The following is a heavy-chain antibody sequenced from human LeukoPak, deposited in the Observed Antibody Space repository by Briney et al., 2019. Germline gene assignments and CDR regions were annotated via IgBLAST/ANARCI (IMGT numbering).Heavy chain of an antibody. CDR3: ATSAGFYFDY. D-gene: IGHD3-10*01. CDR2: IYSGGST. Sequence: PGGSLRLSCAASGFTVSSNFMSWVRQAPGKGLEWVSVIYSGGSTYYADSVKGRFTISRHNSKNTLYLQMDSLRAEDTAVYYCATSAGFYFDYWGQGTLVTVSS. V-gene: IGHV3-53*04. CDR1: GFTVSSNF. J-gene: IGHJ4*02.